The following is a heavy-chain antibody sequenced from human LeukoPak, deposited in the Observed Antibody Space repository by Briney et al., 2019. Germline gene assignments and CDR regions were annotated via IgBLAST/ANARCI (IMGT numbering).Heavy chain of an antibody. D-gene: IGHD4-23*01. CDR2: ISSSGRTI. CDR1: GFTFGDYY. CDR3: ARGDYGGNPDY. Sequence: PGGSLRLSCAASGFTFGDYYMSWIRQAPGKGLEWVSYISSSGRTIYYADSVKGRFTISRDNAKNSLSLQMNSLRAEDTAMYYCARGDYGGNPDYWGQGTLVTVSS. V-gene: IGHV3-11*01. J-gene: IGHJ4*02.